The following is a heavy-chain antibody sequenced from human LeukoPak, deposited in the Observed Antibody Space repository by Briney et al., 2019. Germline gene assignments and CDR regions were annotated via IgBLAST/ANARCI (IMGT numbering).Heavy chain of an antibody. CDR2: IWYDGSNK. D-gene: IGHD6-19*01. Sequence: GGSLRLSCAVSGFIVSSNYMTWVRQAPGKGLEWVAVIWYDGSNKYYADSVRGRFTISRDNSKNTVNLQMNSLRAEDTALYYCAGGQMFTSGGFDDWGQGTLVTVSS. V-gene: IGHV3-33*08. CDR3: AGGQMFTSGGFDD. J-gene: IGHJ4*02. CDR1: GFIVSSNY.